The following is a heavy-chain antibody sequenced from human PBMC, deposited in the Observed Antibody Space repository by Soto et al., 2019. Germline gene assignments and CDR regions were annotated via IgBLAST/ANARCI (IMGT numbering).Heavy chain of an antibody. CDR3: ARGPDLSGSYWLDY. CDR1: GYTFTSYG. Sequence: ASVKVSCKASGYTFTSYGISWVRQAPGQGLEWMGWISAYNGNTNYAQKLQGRVTMTTDTSTSTAFMELRSLRSDDTAVYYCARGPDLSGSYWLDYWGQGTLVTVSS. J-gene: IGHJ4*02. CDR2: ISAYNGNT. V-gene: IGHV1-18*01. D-gene: IGHD1-26*01.